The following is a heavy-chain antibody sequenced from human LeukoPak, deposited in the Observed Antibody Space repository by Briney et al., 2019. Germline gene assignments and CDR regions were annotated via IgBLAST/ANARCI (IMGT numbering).Heavy chain of an antibody. CDR2: INPSGGST. CDR1: GYTFTSYY. D-gene: IGHD3-10*01. V-gene: IGHV1-46*01. J-gene: IGHJ4*02. CDR3: AGGMVTMVRGMLSVLNY. Sequence: GASVKVSCKASGYTFTSYYMHWVRQAPGQGLEWMGIINPSGGSTSYAQKFQGRDTMTRDTTTRTVYMELSSLRSEDTAVYYCAGGMVTMVRGMLSVLNYWGEGTLVTVSS.